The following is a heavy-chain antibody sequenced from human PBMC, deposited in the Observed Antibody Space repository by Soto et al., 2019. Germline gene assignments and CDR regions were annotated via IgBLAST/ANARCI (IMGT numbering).Heavy chain of an antibody. CDR3: ARDLPPGLVDH. Sequence: QVQLVQSGAEVKKPGASVKVSCKASGYTFTSYGISWVRQAPGQGLEWMGWISAYNGNTNYAPKLQGRVTMTTATSTSTAYMDLRRLRSDYTAVYYCARDLPPGLVDHWGQGTLVTVSS. CDR2: ISAYNGNT. CDR1: GYTFTSYG. J-gene: IGHJ5*02. V-gene: IGHV1-18*01. D-gene: IGHD2-2*01.